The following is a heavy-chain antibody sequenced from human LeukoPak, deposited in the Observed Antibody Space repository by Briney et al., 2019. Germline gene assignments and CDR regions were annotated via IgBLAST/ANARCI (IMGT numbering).Heavy chain of an antibody. D-gene: IGHD4-17*01. CDR2: ISGSGGST. J-gene: IGHJ4*02. Sequence: PGGSLRLSCAASGFTFSSYAMSWVRQAPGKGLEWVSAISGSGGSTYYADSVKGRSTISRDNSKNTLYLQMNSLRAEDTAVYYCARDGADYGVYADYFDYWGQGTLVTVSS. CDR1: GFTFSSYA. V-gene: IGHV3-23*01. CDR3: ARDGADYGVYADYFDY.